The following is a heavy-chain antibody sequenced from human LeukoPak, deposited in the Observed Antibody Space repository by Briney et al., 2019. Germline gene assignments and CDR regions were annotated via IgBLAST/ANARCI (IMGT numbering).Heavy chain of an antibody. CDR1: GYTFTSYY. D-gene: IGHD1-26*01. V-gene: IGHV1-46*01. CDR2: INPSGGST. Sequence: ASVKVSCKASGYTFTSYYMHWVRQAPGQGLEWMGIINPSGGSTSYAQKFQGRVTMTRDTSTSTVYMGLSSLRSEDTAVYYCASDEGATEDALDYWGQGTLVTVSS. J-gene: IGHJ4*02. CDR3: ASDEGATEDALDY.